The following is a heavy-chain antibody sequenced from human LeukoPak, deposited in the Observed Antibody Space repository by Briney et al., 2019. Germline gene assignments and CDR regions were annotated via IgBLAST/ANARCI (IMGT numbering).Heavy chain of an antibody. J-gene: IGHJ2*01. CDR1: GFTFSSYS. D-gene: IGHD3-10*01. CDR2: ISSSSSYI. V-gene: IGHV3-21*01. CDR3: ATTMVRGVYDHWYFDL. Sequence: NPGGSLRLSCAASGFTFSSYSMNWVREAPGKGLEWVSSISSSSSYIYYADSVKGRFTISRDNAKNSLYLQMNSLRAEDTAVYYCATTMVRGVYDHWYFDLWGRGTLVTVSS.